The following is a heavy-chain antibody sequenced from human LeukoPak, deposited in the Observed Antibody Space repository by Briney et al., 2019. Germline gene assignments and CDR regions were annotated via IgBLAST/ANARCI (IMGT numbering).Heavy chain of an antibody. CDR2: IIPILGIA. Sequence: GASVKVSCKASGGTFSSYTISWVRQAPGQGLEWMGRIIPILGIANYAQKFQGRVTITADKSTSTAYLELSSLRSEDTAVYYCARADKIRYSGSYYAFDIWGQGTMVTVSS. D-gene: IGHD1-26*01. CDR1: GGTFSSYT. V-gene: IGHV1-69*02. CDR3: ARADKIRYSGSYYAFDI. J-gene: IGHJ3*02.